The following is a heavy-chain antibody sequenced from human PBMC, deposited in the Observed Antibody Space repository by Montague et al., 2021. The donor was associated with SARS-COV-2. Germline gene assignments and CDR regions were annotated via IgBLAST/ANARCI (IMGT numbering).Heavy chain of an antibody. CDR2: IFHSGIT. V-gene: IGHV4-4*02. CDR1: GGSITTNNW. J-gene: IGHJ4*02. Sequence: SETLSLTCAVSGGSITTNNWWTWVRQPPGEGLEWIGQIFHSGITXYNRCRESRVTISVDKSKNQFSLRLSSVTAADTAVYYCARGRLVGDSSSWYYFDYWGQGTLVAVSS. D-gene: IGHD6-13*01. CDR3: ARGRLVGDSSSWYYFDY.